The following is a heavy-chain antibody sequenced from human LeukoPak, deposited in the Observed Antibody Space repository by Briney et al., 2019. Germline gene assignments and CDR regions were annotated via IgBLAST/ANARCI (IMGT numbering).Heavy chain of an antibody. Sequence: SVKVSCKASGGTFSSYAISWVRQAPGQGLEWMGRIIPILGIANYAQKFQGRVTITADKSTSTAYMELSSLRAEDTAVYYCARDPNGDYIGAFDFRGQGTMVTVSS. D-gene: IGHD4-17*01. V-gene: IGHV1-69*04. CDR1: GGTFSSYA. CDR2: IIPILGIA. J-gene: IGHJ3*01. CDR3: ARDPNGDYIGAFDF.